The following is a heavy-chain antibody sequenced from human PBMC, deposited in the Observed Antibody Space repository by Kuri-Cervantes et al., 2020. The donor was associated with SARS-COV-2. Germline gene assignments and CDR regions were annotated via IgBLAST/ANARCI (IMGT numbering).Heavy chain of an antibody. V-gene: IGHV3-74*03. CDR1: GFTFGSYV. CDR2: SNSDGTFT. CDR3: ARGGGYTGPNNYWFDP. D-gene: IGHD2-2*02. Sequence: GGSLRLSCAASGFTFGSYVMNWVRQVPGKGLVWVSRSNSDGTFTTYADSVEGRFTISRDNAKNTLYLQMNSLRAEDTALYYCARGGGYTGPNNYWFDPWGQGTLVTVSS. J-gene: IGHJ5*02.